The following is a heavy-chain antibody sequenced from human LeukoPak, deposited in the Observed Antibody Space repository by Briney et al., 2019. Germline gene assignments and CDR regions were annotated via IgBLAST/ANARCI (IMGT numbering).Heavy chain of an antibody. V-gene: IGHV4-34*01. J-gene: IGHJ6*02. CDR2: INHSGST. Sequence: SETLSLTCAVYGGSFSGYYWSWIRQPPGKGLEWIGEINHSGSTNYNPSLKSRVTISVDTSKNQFSLKLSSVTAADTAVYYCARDFGHSSGWSPYYYGMDVWGQGTTVTVSS. CDR1: GGSFSGYY. CDR3: ARDFGHSSGWSPYYYGMDV. D-gene: IGHD6-19*01.